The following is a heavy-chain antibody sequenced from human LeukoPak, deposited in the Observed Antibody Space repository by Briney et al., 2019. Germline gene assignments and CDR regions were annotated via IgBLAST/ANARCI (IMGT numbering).Heavy chain of an antibody. D-gene: IGHD3-9*01. J-gene: IGHJ4*02. CDR1: GYTFTGYY. CDR3: ARVAVGLTGPGGVDY. V-gene: IGHV1-2*06. CDR2: INPNSGGT. Sequence: ASVKVSCKASGYTFTGYYMHWVRQAPGQGLEWMGRINPNSGGTNYAQKFQGRVAMTRDTSISTAYMELSRLRSDDTAVYYCARVAVGLTGPGGVDYWGQGTLVTVSS.